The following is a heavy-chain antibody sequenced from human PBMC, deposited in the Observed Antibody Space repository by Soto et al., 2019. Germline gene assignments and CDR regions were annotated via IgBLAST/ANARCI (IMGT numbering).Heavy chain of an antibody. J-gene: IGHJ4*02. Sequence: SETLSLTCTVSGGSISSGDYYWSWIRQPPGKGLEWIGYIYYSGSTYYNPSLKSRVTISVDTSKNQFSLKLSSVTAADTAVYYCARDSRYYYDSSGYADNYWGQGTLVTVSS. CDR2: IYYSGST. D-gene: IGHD3-22*01. CDR3: ARDSRYYYDSSGYADNY. CDR1: GGSISSGDYY. V-gene: IGHV4-30-4*01.